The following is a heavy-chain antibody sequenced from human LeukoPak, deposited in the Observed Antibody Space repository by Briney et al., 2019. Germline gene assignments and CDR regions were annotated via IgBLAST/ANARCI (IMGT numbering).Heavy chain of an antibody. CDR2: IYYSGST. D-gene: IGHD4-17*01. CDR3: AREAGDHLDY. V-gene: IGHV4-59*01. Sequence: SETLSLTCTVSGGSISSYYWSWIRQPPGKGLEWIGYIYYSGSTNYNPSLKSRVTISVDTSKNQFSLKLSSVTAADTAVYYCAREAGDHLDYWGQGTLVTVSS. J-gene: IGHJ4*02. CDR1: GGSISSYY.